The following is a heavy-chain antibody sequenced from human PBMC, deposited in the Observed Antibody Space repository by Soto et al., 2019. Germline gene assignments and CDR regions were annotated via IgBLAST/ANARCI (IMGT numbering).Heavy chain of an antibody. CDR2: INPNSGGT. V-gene: IGHV1-2*04. CDR3: ARDLGYCSSTSCYPRNLYYYMDV. J-gene: IGHJ6*03. D-gene: IGHD2-2*01. Sequence: QVQLVQSGAEVKKPGASVKVSCKASGYTFTGYYMHWVRQAPGQGLEWMGWINPNSGGTNYAQKFQGWDTMTKDTSISTAYMELSRLRSDDTAVYYCARDLGYCSSTSCYPRNLYYYMDVWGKGTTVTVSS. CDR1: GYTFTGYY.